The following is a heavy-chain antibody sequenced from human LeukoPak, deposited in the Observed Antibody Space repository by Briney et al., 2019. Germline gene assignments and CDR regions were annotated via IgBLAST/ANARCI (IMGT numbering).Heavy chain of an antibody. CDR3: AKGSSAGRPYYFDY. D-gene: IGHD3-10*01. V-gene: IGHV3-33*08. J-gene: IGHJ4*02. CDR1: GFTFNSYA. CDR2: IWYDGSNK. Sequence: GRSLRLSCAASGFTFNSYAMHWVRQAPGKGLEWVAVIWYDGSNKYYADSVKGRFTISRDNSKNTLYLQMNSLRAEDTAVYYCAKGSSAGRPYYFDYWGQGTLVTVSS.